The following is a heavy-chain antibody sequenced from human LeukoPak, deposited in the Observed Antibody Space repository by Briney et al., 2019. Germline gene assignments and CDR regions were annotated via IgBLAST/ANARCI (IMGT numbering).Heavy chain of an antibody. D-gene: IGHD3-3*01. J-gene: IGHJ6*04. CDR1: GFTFSSYS. CDR3: ARDLTSGYGMDV. CDR2: ISSSSSTI. V-gene: IGHV3-48*04. Sequence: GGSLRLSCAASGFTFSSYSMNWVRQAPGKGLEWVSYISSSSSTIYYADSVKGRFTISRDNAKNSLYLQMNSLRAEDTAVYYCARDLTSGYGMDVWGKGTTVTVSS.